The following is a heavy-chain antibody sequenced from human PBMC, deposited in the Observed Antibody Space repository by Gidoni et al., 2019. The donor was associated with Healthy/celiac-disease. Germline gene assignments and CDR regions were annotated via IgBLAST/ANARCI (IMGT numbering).Heavy chain of an antibody. D-gene: IGHD6-13*01. J-gene: IGHJ6*02. Sequence: QVQLQESGPGLVKPSQTLSLTGTVSGGSISSGGYYWSWIRQHPGKGLEWIGYIYYSGSTYYSPSLKSRVTISVDTSKNQFSLKLSSVTAADTAVYYCARDYRSIAAAGHYYYYGMDVWGQGTTVTVSS. CDR3: ARDYRSIAAAGHYYYYGMDV. V-gene: IGHV4-31*03. CDR2: IYYSGST. CDR1: GGSISSGGYY.